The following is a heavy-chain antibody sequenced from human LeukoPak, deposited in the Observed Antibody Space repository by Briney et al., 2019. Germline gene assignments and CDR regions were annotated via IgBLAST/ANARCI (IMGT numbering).Heavy chain of an antibody. CDR2: IFYSGST. J-gene: IGHJ6*03. CDR1: GGSISTSNYY. CDR3: ARAPRYYGSGSSTYYYYYYMDV. Sequence: SETLSLTCTVSGGSISTSNYYWGWIRQPPGKGLEWIGNIFYSGSTYYSPSLKSRVAISLDTSRNQFSLKLTSVTAADTAVYYCARAPRYYGSGSSTYYYYYYMDVWGKGTTVTISS. V-gene: IGHV4-39*07. D-gene: IGHD3-10*01.